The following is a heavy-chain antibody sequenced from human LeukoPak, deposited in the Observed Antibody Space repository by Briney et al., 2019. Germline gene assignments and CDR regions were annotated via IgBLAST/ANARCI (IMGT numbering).Heavy chain of an antibody. CDR1: GFTFSTYG. V-gene: IGHV3-7*01. D-gene: IGHD2-15*01. J-gene: IGHJ4*02. CDR3: ARDTPNLYCSGGSCYSDY. CDR2: IKQDGSEK. Sequence: QTGGSLRLSCVASGFTFSTYGMHWVRQAPGKGLEWVANIKQDGSEKYYVDSVKGRFTISRDNAKNSLYLQMNSLRAEDTAVYYCARDTPNLYCSGGSCYSDYWGQGTLVTVSS.